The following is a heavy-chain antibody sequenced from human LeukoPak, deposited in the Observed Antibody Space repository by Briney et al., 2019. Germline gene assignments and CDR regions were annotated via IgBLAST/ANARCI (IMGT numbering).Heavy chain of an antibody. D-gene: IGHD6-13*01. J-gene: IGHJ1*01. CDR2: ISGSGGST. CDR1: GFTFSSYA. V-gene: IGHV3-23*01. Sequence: GGSLRLSCAGSGFTFSSYAMSWVRQAPGKGLEWVSGISGSGGSTYYADSVKGRFTISRDSSKNTLYLQMNSLRAEDTAVYYCATREVITAAGTLQHWGQGTLATVSS. CDR3: ATREVITAAGTLQH.